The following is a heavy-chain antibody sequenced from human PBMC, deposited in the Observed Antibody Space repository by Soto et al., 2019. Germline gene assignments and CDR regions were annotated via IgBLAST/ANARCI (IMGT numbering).Heavy chain of an antibody. Sequence: QVQLVQSGAEVKKPGASVKVSCEASGYNFDAFDIHWVRQAAEQGLEWMGWMNPRTGDTAFAQEFQDRVTMTSDTSRNTAYMEVSGLRSEDTAVYFCVRQPGGVATPGDDYWGQGTLVTVSS. CDR2: MNPRTGDT. D-gene: IGHD3-10*01. CDR3: VRQPGGVATPGDDY. CDR1: GYNFDAFD. V-gene: IGHV1-8*02. J-gene: IGHJ4*02.